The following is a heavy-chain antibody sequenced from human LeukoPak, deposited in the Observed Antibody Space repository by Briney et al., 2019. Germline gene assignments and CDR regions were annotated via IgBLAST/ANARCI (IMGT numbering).Heavy chain of an antibody. J-gene: IGHJ4*02. Sequence: GGSLRLSCAASGFTFSSYSMNWVRQAPGKGLEWVGFIRSKAYGGTTEYAASVKGRFTISRDDSKSIAYLQMNSLKTEDTAVYYCTRDKDYFDYWGQGTLVTVSS. CDR2: IRSKAYGGTT. CDR3: TRDKDYFDY. V-gene: IGHV3-49*04. CDR1: GFTFSSYS.